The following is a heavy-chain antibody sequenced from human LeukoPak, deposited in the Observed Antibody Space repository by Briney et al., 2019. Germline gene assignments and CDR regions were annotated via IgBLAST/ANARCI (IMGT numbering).Heavy chain of an antibody. CDR3: ARERGYGDYQY. J-gene: IGHJ4*02. Sequence: KPSETLSLTCAVSGYSISSGAYWGWIRQPPGQGLEWIGSIHHNGATYYKPSLKSRVTISVDTSKNQFSLRLSSLTAADTAVYYCARERGYGDYQYWGQGILVTVSS. D-gene: IGHD5-12*01. CDR1: GYSISSGAY. CDR2: IHHNGAT. V-gene: IGHV4-38-2*01.